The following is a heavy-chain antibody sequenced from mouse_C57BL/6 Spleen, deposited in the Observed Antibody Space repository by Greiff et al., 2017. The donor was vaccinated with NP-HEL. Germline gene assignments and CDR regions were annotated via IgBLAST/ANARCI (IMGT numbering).Heavy chain of an antibody. Sequence: EVQLVESGGDLVKPGGSLKLSCAASGFTFSSYGMSWVRQTPDKRLEWVATISSGGSYTYYPDSVKGRFTISRDNAKNTLYLQMSSLKSEDTAMYYCARRDGNLRYYFDYWGQGTTLTVSS. CDR1: GFTFSSYG. D-gene: IGHD2-1*01. V-gene: IGHV5-6*01. J-gene: IGHJ2*01. CDR2: ISSGGSYT. CDR3: ARRDGNLRYYFDY.